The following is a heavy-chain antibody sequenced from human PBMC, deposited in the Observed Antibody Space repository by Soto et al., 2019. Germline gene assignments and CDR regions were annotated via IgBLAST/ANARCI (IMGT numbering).Heavy chain of an antibody. CDR3: PRGAVVPADIPY. V-gene: IGHV4-30-2*01. Sequence: TLSLTCAVSGGSISSGGYSWSWIRQPPGTVLEWIGYIYHSGSTYYNPSLKSRVTISVDGSKNQFSLKLSSVTAADTAVYYFPRGAVVPADIPYWGQGTRITVYS. J-gene: IGHJ4*02. CDR1: GGSISSGGYS. CDR2: IYHSGST. D-gene: IGHD2-2*01.